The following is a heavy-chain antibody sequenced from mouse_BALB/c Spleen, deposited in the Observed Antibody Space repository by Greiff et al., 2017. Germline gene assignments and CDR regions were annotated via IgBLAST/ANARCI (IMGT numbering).Heavy chain of an antibody. D-gene: IGHD3-1*01. CDR2: ISSGSSTI. V-gene: IGHV5-17*02. Sequence: EVQRVESGGGLVQPGGSRKLSCAASGFTFSSFGMHWVRQAPEKGLEWVACISSGSSTIYYADTVKGRFTISRDNPKNTLFLQMTSLRSEDTAMYYCARGLGSFAYWGQGTLVTVSA. CDR1: GFTFSSFG. CDR3: ARGLGSFAY. J-gene: IGHJ3*01.